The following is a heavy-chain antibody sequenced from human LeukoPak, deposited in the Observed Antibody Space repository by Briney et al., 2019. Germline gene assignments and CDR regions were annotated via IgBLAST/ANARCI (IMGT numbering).Heavy chain of an antibody. J-gene: IGHJ5*02. Sequence: APVKVSYKASRHTFTPYYFHSVRQAPGQGGEWMGWINPSTGATHYAQRFQGRFTMTADTSITTAYMDLGSLTSDDTALYYCARDLDFTWFDPWGQGTLVTVSS. D-gene: IGHD2/OR15-2a*01. CDR3: ARDLDFTWFDP. V-gene: IGHV1-2*02. CDR1: RHTFTPYY. CDR2: INPSTGAT.